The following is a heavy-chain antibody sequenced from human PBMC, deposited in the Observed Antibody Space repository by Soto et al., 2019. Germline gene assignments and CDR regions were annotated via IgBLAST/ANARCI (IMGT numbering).Heavy chain of an antibody. V-gene: IGHV5-10-1*01. CDR1: GYSFTSYW. D-gene: IGHD6-13*01. J-gene: IGHJ4*02. Sequence: GESLKISCKGSGYSFTSYWISWVRQMPGKGLKWMGRIDPSDYYTNYSPSFQGHVTISADKSISTAYLQWSSLKASDSAMYFCARLQAAAGEKDLTFDYWGQGTLVTVSS. CDR2: IDPSDYYT. CDR3: ARLQAAAGEKDLTFDY.